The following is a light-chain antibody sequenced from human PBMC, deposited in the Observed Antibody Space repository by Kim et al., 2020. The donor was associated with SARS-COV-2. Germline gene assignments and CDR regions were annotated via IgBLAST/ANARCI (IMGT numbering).Light chain of an antibody. CDR2: DAS. V-gene: IGKV1-5*01. CDR3: QQYKSDPYS. J-gene: IGKJ2*01. CDR1: QYLATW. Sequence: DIQMTQYPSTLSASVGDTVSITCRASQYLATWVAWYQQKPGMAPKVLMYDASKLKSGVPSRFSGSGSGTEFTLTITSLQPGDFATYYCQQYKSDPYSFGQGTKLEI.